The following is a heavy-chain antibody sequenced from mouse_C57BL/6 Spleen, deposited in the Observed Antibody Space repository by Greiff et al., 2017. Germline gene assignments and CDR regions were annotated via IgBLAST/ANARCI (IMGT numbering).Heavy chain of an antibody. CDR2: ISSGSSTI. J-gene: IGHJ3*01. Sequence: EVMLVESGGGLVKPGGSLKLSCAASGFTFSDYGMHWVRQAPEKGLEWVAYISSGSSTIYYADTVKGRFTISRDNAKNTLFLQMTSLRSEDTAMYYCARDMVTTEFAYWGQGTLVTVSA. V-gene: IGHV5-17*01. D-gene: IGHD2-2*01. CDR3: ARDMVTTEFAY. CDR1: GFTFSDYG.